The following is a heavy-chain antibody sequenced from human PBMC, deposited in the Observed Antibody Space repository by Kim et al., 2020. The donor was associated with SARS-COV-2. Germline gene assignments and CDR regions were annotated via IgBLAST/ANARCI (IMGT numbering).Heavy chain of an antibody. Sequence: GGSLRLSCAASGFTFRDYYMSWIRQAPGKGLAWVSDITTSGSYKNYADSVKGRFTISRDNAKNSLFLQMNSLRAEAAAVYFWAKVGLQHAHFDYWGQGTPVTVSS. V-gene: IGHV3-11*05. D-gene: IGHD6-13*01. CDR1: GFTFRDYY. CDR3: AKVGLQHAHFDY. J-gene: IGHJ4*02. CDR2: ITTSGSYK.